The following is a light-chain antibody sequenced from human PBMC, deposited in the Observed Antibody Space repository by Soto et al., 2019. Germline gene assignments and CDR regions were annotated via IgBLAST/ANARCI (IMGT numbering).Light chain of an antibody. CDR2: EGT. V-gene: IGLV2-23*01. CDR1: SSDVGTYNL. Sequence: QSALTQPASVSGSPGQSITISCTGPSSDVGTYNLVSWYQQHPDKAPKVILYEGTKRPSGVPPRFSGSQSGNTASLTISGLQAEDEGDYYCCSYADGSIYFFGTGTKVTVL. J-gene: IGLJ1*01. CDR3: CSYADGSIYF.